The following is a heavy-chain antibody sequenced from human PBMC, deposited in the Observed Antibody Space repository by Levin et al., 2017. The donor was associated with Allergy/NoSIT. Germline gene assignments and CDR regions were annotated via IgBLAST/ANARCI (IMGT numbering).Heavy chain of an antibody. J-gene: IGHJ4*02. CDR1: GFTFSSYG. V-gene: IGHV3-30*18. Sequence: PGGSLRLSCAASGFTFSSYGMHWVRQAPGKGLEWVAVISYDGSNKYYADSVKGRFTISRDNSKNTLYLQMNSLRAEDTAVYYCAKEGCGGSCYGDYWGQGTLVTVSS. CDR2: ISYDGSNK. CDR3: AKEGCGGSCYGDY. D-gene: IGHD2-15*01.